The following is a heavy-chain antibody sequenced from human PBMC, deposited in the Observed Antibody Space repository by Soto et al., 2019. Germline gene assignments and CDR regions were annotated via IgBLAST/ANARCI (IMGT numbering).Heavy chain of an antibody. Sequence: PSETLSLTCTVSGDSISSYYWSWIRQPPGKGLEWIGYIYYSGSTNYNPSLKSRVTISVDTSKNQFSLKLSSVTAADTAVYYCARDSSAEYSGYDWGFYYYGMDVWGQGTTVTVSS. D-gene: IGHD5-12*01. J-gene: IGHJ6*02. CDR3: ARDSSAEYSGYDWGFYYYGMDV. CDR2: IYYSGST. V-gene: IGHV4-59*01. CDR1: GDSISSYY.